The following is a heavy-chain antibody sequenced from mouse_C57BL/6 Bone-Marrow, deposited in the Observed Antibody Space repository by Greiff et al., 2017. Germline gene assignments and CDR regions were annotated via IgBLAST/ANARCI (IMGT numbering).Heavy chain of an antibody. Sequence: QVQLQQPGAELVMPGASVKLSCKASGYTFTSYWMHWVKQRPGQGLEWIGEIDPSDSYTNYNQKFKGKSTLTVDKSSRTAYMQLSSLTSEDSAVYYCATGGPDYWGQGTTLTVSS. J-gene: IGHJ2*01. CDR2: IDPSDSYT. CDR3: ATGGPDY. CDR1: GYTFTSYW. V-gene: IGHV1-69*01.